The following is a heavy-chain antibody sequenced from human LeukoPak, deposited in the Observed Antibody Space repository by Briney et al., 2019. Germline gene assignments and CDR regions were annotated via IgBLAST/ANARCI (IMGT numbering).Heavy chain of an antibody. D-gene: IGHD2-15*01. J-gene: IGHJ4*02. CDR2: IYYSGST. CDR1: GGSVSSYY. Sequence: SETLSLTCTVSGGSVSSYYWSWIRQPPEKGLEWIGYIYYSGSTNYNPSLKSRVTISVDTSKNQFSLKLSSVTAADTAVYYCARLVVAATPTYYFDYWGQGTLVTVSS. CDR3: ARLVVAATPTYYFDY. V-gene: IGHV4-59*08.